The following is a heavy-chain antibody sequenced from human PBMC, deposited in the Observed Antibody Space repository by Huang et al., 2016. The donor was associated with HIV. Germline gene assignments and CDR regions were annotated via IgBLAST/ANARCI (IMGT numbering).Heavy chain of an antibody. J-gene: IGHJ6*02. CDR2: IKQDETEK. Sequence: VESGGRSVQPGGSIRLSCVGSTFTFGAYWMSWVRQPPGKGLEWVANIKQDETEKYYVDSVKGRFNISRDNVKKVLFLEMDALRVEDTAIYFCATKTAGMDIWGQGTTVIVSS. CDR1: TFTFGAYW. V-gene: IGHV3-7*01. CDR3: ATKTAGMDI. D-gene: IGHD1-1*01.